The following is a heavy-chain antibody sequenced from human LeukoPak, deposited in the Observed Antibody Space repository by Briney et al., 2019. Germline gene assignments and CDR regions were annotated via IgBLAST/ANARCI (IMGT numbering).Heavy chain of an antibody. J-gene: IGHJ4*02. D-gene: IGHD1-1*01. CDR3: ARAPWVRRGDYFDY. CDR1: GFTFSSYA. V-gene: IGHV3-23*01. CDR2: ISGSGGST. Sequence: ETGGSLRLSCAASGFTFSSYAMSWVRQAPGKGLEWVSAISGSGGSTYYADSVKGRFTISRDNSKNTLYLQMNSLRAEDTAVYYCARAPWVRRGDYFDYWGQGTLVTVSS.